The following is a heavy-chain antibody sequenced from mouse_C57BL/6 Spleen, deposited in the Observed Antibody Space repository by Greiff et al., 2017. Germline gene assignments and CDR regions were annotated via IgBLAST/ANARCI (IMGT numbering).Heavy chain of an antibody. CDR2: INPCSGYT. CDR1: GYTFTSYW. D-gene: IGHD1-1*01. V-gene: IGHV1-7*01. CDR3: ARSGYNGSSPYAMDY. Sequence: QVQLQQSGAELAKPGASVKLSCKASGYTFTSYWMHWVKQRPGPGLEWIGYINPCSGYTKYNQKFKDKATLTADKSSSTAYMQLGSLTYEASAVYYCARSGYNGSSPYAMDYWGQGTSVTVSS. J-gene: IGHJ4*01.